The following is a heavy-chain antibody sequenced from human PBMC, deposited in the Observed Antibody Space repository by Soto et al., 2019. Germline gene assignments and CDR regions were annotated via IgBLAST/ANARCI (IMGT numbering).Heavy chain of an antibody. CDR2: INALSTAI. CDR1: GFTFNDHY. Sequence: PGGALVVGCERSGFTFNDHYMTWIGQAPGKGLEWVAYINALSTAIYYADSVKGRFTISRDNSKNSLYLQMNGLRAEDTATYYGARRLQSQMRPLDCWGRGTMVTVSS. V-gene: IGHV3-11*01. D-gene: IGHD4-4*01. CDR3: ARRLQSQMRPLDC. J-gene: IGHJ4*02.